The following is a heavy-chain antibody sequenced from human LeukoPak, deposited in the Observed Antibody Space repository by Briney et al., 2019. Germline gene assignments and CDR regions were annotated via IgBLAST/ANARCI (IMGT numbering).Heavy chain of an antibody. V-gene: IGHV3-23*01. Sequence: PGGSLRLSCDASGFTFSTYAMTWVRQAPGKGLEWASGISAGGSSTYYAASVKGRFTISRDNSRNILYLQMNSLRGDDTAVYHCAKSESPGMMATVPDYWGQGTLVTVSS. CDR3: AKSESPGMMATVPDY. CDR2: ISAGGSST. J-gene: IGHJ4*02. D-gene: IGHD5-24*01. CDR1: GFTFSTYA.